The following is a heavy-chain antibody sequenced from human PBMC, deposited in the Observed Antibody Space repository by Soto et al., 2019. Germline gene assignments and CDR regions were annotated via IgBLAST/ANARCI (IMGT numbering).Heavy chain of an antibody. CDR2: ISSSSTI. CDR1: GFTFSSYS. D-gene: IGHD3-16*01. J-gene: IGHJ4*02. V-gene: IGHV3-48*02. Sequence: EVQLVESGGGLVQPGGSLRLSCAASGFTFSSYSMNWVRQAPGKGLEWVSYISSSSTIYYADSVKGRFTISRDNAKNSLYLQMNSLRDEDTAVYYCARDRGYYFDYWGQGTLVTVSS. CDR3: ARDRGYYFDY.